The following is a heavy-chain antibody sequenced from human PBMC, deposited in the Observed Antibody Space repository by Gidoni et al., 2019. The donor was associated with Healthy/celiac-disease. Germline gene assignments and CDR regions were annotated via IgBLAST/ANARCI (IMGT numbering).Heavy chain of an antibody. CDR1: SSYC. CDR3: AKDREWELGSGY. V-gene: IGHV3-30*18. J-gene: IGHJ4*02. Sequence: SSYCMHWVRQAPGKGLEWVAVISYDGSNKYYADSVKGRFTISRDNSKNTLYLQMNSLRAEDTAVYYCAKDREWELGSGYWGQGTLVTVSS. CDR2: ISYDGSNK. D-gene: IGHD1-26*01.